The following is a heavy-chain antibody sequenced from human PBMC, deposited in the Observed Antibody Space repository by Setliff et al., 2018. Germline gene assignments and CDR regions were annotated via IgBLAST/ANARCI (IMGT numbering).Heavy chain of an antibody. D-gene: IGHD6-19*01. CDR2: IWYDGTNK. J-gene: IGHJ4*02. CDR3: TKDPRTVPGYYFDS. V-gene: IGHV3-33*06. CDR1: GFTFSSYG. Sequence: PGGSLRLSCAASGFTFSSYGMHWVRQAPGKGLEWVAVIWYDGTNKFYADSVKGRFTISRDISKDTLYLQMNSLRVEDTAIYYCTKDPRTVPGYYFDSWGQGILVTVSS.